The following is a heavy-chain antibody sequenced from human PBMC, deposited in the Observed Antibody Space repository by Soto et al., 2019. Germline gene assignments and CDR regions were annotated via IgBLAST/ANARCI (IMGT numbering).Heavy chain of an antibody. CDR1: GFTFSSYA. D-gene: IGHD4-17*01. V-gene: IGHV3-23*01. Sequence: EVQLLESGGGLVQPGGSLRLSCAASGFTFSSYAMSWVRQAPGKGLEGVSAISDSGGSTYYADSAKGRFTISRDNSKNTLYLQMNSLRAEDTAVYYCAKGGGDYNAFDIWGQGTMVTVSS. J-gene: IGHJ3*02. CDR3: AKGGGDYNAFDI. CDR2: ISDSGGST.